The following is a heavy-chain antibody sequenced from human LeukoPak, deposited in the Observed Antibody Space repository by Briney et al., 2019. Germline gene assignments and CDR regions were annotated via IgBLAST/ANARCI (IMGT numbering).Heavy chain of an antibody. D-gene: IGHD1-1*01. CDR1: GYTFTGYY. J-gene: IGHJ5*02. V-gene: IGHV1-2*02. CDR3: ARFPGGSDNPNWFDP. CDR2: INPNSGGT. Sequence: GASVKVSCKASGYTFTGYYMHWVRQAPGQGLEWMGWINPNSGGTNYAQKFQGRVTMTRDTSISTAYMELSRLRSDDTAVYYCARFPGGSDNPNWFDPWGQGTLVTVSS.